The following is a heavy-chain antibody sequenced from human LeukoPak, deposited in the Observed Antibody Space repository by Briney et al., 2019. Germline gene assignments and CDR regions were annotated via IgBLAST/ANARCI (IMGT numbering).Heavy chain of an antibody. CDR2: IYYSGST. J-gene: IGHJ5*02. D-gene: IGHD3-22*01. Sequence: SETLSLTCTVSGGSISSSSYYWGWIRQPPGKGLEWIGSIYYSGSTYYNPSLKSRVTISVDTSKNQFSLKLSSVTAADTAVYYCARDQHYYDSSGYYYDNSFDPWGQGTLVTVSS. V-gene: IGHV4-39*07. CDR1: GGSISSSSYY. CDR3: ARDQHYYDSSGYYYDNSFDP.